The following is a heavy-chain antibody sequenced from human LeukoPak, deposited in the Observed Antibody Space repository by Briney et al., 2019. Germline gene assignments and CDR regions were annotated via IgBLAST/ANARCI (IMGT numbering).Heavy chain of an antibody. J-gene: IGHJ6*03. D-gene: IGHD3-22*01. V-gene: IGHV4-39*07. CDR3: ARRANYYDSSGYYYYYYYMDV. CDR1: GGSVSSSSYY. CDR2: IYYSGST. Sequence: SETLSLTCTVSGGSVSSSSYYWGWIRQPPGKGLEWIGSIYYSGSTNYNPSLKSRVTISVDTSKTQFSLKLSSVTAADTAMYYCARRANYYDSSGYYYYYYYMDVWGKGTTVTISS.